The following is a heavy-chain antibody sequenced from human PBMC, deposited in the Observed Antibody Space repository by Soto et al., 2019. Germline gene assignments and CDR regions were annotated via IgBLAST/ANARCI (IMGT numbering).Heavy chain of an antibody. CDR1: GDTFSSYA. V-gene: IGHV1-69*01. CDR3: ATTMGPGISVAGDYQYYYGVDV. CDR2: IMSIFGTP. J-gene: IGHJ6*02. D-gene: IGHD6-19*01. Sequence: QVQLMQSGAEVKNPGSSVKVSCTASGDTFSSYAISWVRQAPGQGLEWMGGIMSIFGTPNYAQKFQGRVTITADESTSTAYMELSSLRSEDTAMFYCATTMGPGISVAGDYQYYYGVDVWGQGTTVTVSS.